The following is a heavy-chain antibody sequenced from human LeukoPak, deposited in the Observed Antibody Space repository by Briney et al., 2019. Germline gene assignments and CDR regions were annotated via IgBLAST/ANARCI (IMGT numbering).Heavy chain of an antibody. CDR2: IKQDGSEK. J-gene: IGHJ4*02. V-gene: IGHV3-7*03. D-gene: IGHD3-22*01. Sequence: GGSLRLSCAASGFTFSSYWMSWVRQAPGKGLEWVANIKQDGSEKYYVDSVKGRFTISRDNSKNTLYLQMNSLRAEDTAVYYCAKRVTMIVVVISPFDYWGQGTLVTVSS. CDR1: GFTFSSYW. CDR3: AKRVTMIVVVISPFDY.